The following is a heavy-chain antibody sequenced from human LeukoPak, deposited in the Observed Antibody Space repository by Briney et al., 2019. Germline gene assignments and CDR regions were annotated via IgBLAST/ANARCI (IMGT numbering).Heavy chain of an antibody. CDR2: IYYSGST. CDR1: GGSISSDSCY. J-gene: IGHJ4*02. CDR3: ASLAVAGLSEGY. Sequence: SETLSLTCTVSGGSISSDSCYWAWIRQPPGKGLEWIASIYYSGSTYYNPSLKSRVTISVDTSRNQFSLKLSSVTAADTAVYYCASLAVAGLSEGYWGQGTLVIVSS. V-gene: IGHV4-39*01. D-gene: IGHD6-19*01.